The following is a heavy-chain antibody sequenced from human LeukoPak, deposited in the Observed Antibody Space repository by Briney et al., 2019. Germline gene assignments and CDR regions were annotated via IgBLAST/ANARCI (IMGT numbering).Heavy chain of an antibody. Sequence: GTSVKVSCKASGFTFTSSAMQWVRQARGQRLEWIGWIVVGSGNTNYAQKFQERVTITRDMSTSTAYMELSSLRTEDTAVYYCAADPDYYGSGSYPYYFDYWGQGTLVTVSS. CDR1: GFTFTSSA. CDR2: IVVGSGNT. D-gene: IGHD3-10*01. J-gene: IGHJ4*02. V-gene: IGHV1-58*02. CDR3: AADPDYYGSGSYPYYFDY.